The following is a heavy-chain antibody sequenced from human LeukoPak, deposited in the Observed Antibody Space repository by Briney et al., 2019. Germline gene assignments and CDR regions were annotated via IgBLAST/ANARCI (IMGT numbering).Heavy chain of an antibody. J-gene: IGHJ4*02. CDR2: VRDSGSSA. Sequence: GGSLRLSCAASGFTFRNDGRRWVRQAPGXGLEWVSVVRDSGSSAYYTDSVKGRFTSSRDNSKNTLYLQMNRLRAEDTAVYYCAPDLRGAAWSLDYWGRGTLVTVSS. CDR3: APDLRGAAWSLDY. CDR1: GFTFRNDG. D-gene: IGHD2-15*01. V-gene: IGHV3-23*01.